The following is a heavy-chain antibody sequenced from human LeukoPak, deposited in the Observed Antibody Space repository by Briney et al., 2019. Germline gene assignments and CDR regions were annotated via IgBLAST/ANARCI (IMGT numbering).Heavy chain of an antibody. Sequence: ASVKVSCKASGYTFTGSGWYLYWLRQAPGQGLECVGWLHPNNGATGYAQKFQGRVAMTTDTSISTAYMELSRLRPDDTAIYYCARDGPAQMVNFDYWGQGTLVTVSS. D-gene: IGHD5-18*01. CDR1: GYTFTGSGWY. CDR2: LHPNNGAT. CDR3: ARDGPAQMVNFDY. V-gene: IGHV1-2*02. J-gene: IGHJ4*02.